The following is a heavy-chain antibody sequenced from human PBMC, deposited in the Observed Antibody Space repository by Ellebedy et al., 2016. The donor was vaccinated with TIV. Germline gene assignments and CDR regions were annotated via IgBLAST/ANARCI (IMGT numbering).Heavy chain of an antibody. Sequence: GESLKISCAASKFTFSSYGMHWVRQAPGKGLEWVAVISYDGSNKYYADSVKGRFTISRDNSKNTLYLQMNSLRPEDTAVYYCAKGEFFYDSGAPTFDYWGQGTLVTVSS. CDR3: AKGEFFYDSGAPTFDY. CDR2: ISYDGSNK. V-gene: IGHV3-30*18. D-gene: IGHD3-22*01. J-gene: IGHJ4*02. CDR1: KFTFSSYG.